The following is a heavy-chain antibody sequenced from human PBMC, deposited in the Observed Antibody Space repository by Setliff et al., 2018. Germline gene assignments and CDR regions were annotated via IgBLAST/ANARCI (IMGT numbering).Heavy chain of an antibody. Sequence: ASVKVSCKASGYTFTSYDINWVRQATGQGLEWMGWMNPNSGNTGYAQKFQGRVTITRNTSISTAYMELSSLRAEDMALYYCAKGGPVPYYYGMDVWGQGTTVTVSS. CDR1: GYTFTSYD. CDR2: MNPNSGNT. CDR3: AKGGPVPYYYGMDV. D-gene: IGHD2-2*01. J-gene: IGHJ6*02. V-gene: IGHV1-8*03.